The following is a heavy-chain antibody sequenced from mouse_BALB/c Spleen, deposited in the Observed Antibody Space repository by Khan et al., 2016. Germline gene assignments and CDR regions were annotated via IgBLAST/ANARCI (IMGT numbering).Heavy chain of an antibody. CDR1: GYTFTSYW. CDR2: INPSTGYT. CDR3: ASRDDVYYAMDY. V-gene: IGHV1-7*01. D-gene: IGHD2-14*01. J-gene: IGHJ4*01. Sequence: QVQLQQSGAELAKPGASVKMSCKASGYTFTSYWMHWVKQRPGQGLEWIGYINPSTGYTEYNQKFKDKATLTADKSSSTAYMQLSSLTSEDSAVYYCASRDDVYYAMDYWGQGTSVTVSS.